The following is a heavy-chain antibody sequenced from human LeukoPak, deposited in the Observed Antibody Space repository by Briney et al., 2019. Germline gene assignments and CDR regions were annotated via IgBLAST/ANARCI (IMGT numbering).Heavy chain of an antibody. V-gene: IGHV1-18*01. J-gene: IGHJ4*02. D-gene: IGHD2-2*01. CDR2: ISAYNGNT. CDR3: ARDTCSSTSCYARFDY. Sequence: ASVKVSCKASGYTFTSCGISWVRQAPGQGLEWMGWISAYNGNTNYAQKLQGRVTMTTDTSTSTAYMELRSLRSDDTAVYYCARDTCSSTSCYARFDYWGQGTLVTVSS. CDR1: GYTFTSCG.